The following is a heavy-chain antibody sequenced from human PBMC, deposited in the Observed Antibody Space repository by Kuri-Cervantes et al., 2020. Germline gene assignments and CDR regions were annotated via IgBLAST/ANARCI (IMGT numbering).Heavy chain of an antibody. J-gene: IGHJ4*02. CDR2: ISSSGSTI. D-gene: IGHD5-12*01. CDR1: GFTFSSYS. V-gene: IGHV3-48*04. Sequence: GESLKISCAASGFTFSSYSINWVRQAPGKGPEWVSYISSSGSTIYYADSVKGRFTISRDNAKNSLYLQMNSLRAEDTAVYYCARDQGYSGYVSALGYWGQGTLVTVSS. CDR3: ARDQGYSGYVSALGY.